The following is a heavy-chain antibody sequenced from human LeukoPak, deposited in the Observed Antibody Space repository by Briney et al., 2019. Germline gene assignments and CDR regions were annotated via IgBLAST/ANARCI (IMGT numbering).Heavy chain of an antibody. Sequence: SETLPLTCTVSGGSISSSSYCWGWIRQPPGKGLEWIGSIYYSGSTYYNPSLKSRVTISVDTSKNQFSLKLSSVTAADTAVYYCARDLYYYDSSGYYYVWFDPWGQGALVTVSS. CDR3: ARDLYYYDSSGYYYVWFDP. J-gene: IGHJ5*02. CDR2: IYYSGST. CDR1: GGSISSSSYC. V-gene: IGHV4-39*07. D-gene: IGHD3-22*01.